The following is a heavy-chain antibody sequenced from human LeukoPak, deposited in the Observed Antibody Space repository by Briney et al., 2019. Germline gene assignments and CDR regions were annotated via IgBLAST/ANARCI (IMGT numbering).Heavy chain of an antibody. CDR3: ARDRGITTIAVANDY. D-gene: IGHD3-22*01. CDR1: GYTFTGYY. V-gene: IGHV1-2*02. J-gene: IGHJ4*02. Sequence: GASVKVSCKASGYTFTGYYMHLVRQAPGQGLEWMGWINPNSGGTNYAQKFQGRVTMTRDTSISTAYMELSRLRSDDTAVYYCARDRGITTIAVANDYWGQGTLVTVSS. CDR2: INPNSGGT.